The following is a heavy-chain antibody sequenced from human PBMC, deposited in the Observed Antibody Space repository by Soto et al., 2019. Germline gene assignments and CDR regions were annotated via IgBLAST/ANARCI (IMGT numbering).Heavy chain of an antibody. CDR1: GFTFSSYG. Sequence: PGGSLRLSCAASGFTFSSYGMHWVRQAPGKGLEWVAVISYDGSNKYYADSVKGRFTISRDNSKNTLYLQMNSLRAEDTAVYYCAKNVHYDFWSGHITGYYYYVIDVWGQGTTVTVSA. CDR3: AKNVHYDFWSGHITGYYYYVIDV. D-gene: IGHD3-3*01. V-gene: IGHV3-30*18. CDR2: ISYDGSNK. J-gene: IGHJ6*01.